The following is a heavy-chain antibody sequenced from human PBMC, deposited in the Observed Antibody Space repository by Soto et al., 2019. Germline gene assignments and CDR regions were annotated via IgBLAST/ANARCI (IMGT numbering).Heavy chain of an antibody. CDR1: GFTFSSYG. V-gene: IGHV3-33*01. J-gene: IGHJ3*02. CDR3: ARDGHPLTNDAFDI. Sequence: QVQLVESGGGVVQPGRSLRLSCAASGFTFSSYGMHWVRQAPGKGLEWVAVIWYDGSNKYYADSVKGLFTISRDNSKNTLYLQMNSLRDEDTAVYYCARDGHPLTNDAFDIWGQGTMVTVSS. CDR2: IWYDGSNK.